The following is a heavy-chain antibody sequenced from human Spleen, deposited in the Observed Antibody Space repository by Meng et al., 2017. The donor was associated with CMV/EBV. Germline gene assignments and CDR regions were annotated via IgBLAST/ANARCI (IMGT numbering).Heavy chain of an antibody. J-gene: IGHJ4*02. Sequence: SETLSLTCTVSGGSIGSGDYYWSWIRQHPGKGLEWIGNIYNSGNTYYTPSLKSRVIISVDTSNNQFSLKLSSVTAADSAVYYCARGDWGRGYLFDYWGQGTLVTVSS. CDR2: IYNSGNT. CDR3: ARGDWGRGYLFDY. CDR1: GGSIGSGDYY. V-gene: IGHV4-31*03. D-gene: IGHD3-22*01.